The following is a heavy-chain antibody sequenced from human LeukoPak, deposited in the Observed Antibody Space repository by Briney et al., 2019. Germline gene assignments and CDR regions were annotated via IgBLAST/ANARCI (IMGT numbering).Heavy chain of an antibody. CDR2: ISGSGGST. J-gene: IGHJ4*02. V-gene: IGHV3-23*01. D-gene: IGHD6-13*01. Sequence: GGSLRLSCAASGFTFSSYAMSWVRQAPGKGLEWVSAISGSGGSTYYADSVKGRFTISRDNSKNTLYLQMNSLRAEDTAVYYCAKVGDPGIAAAGAYDYWGQGTLVTVSS. CDR1: GFTFSSYA. CDR3: AKVGDPGIAAAGAYDY.